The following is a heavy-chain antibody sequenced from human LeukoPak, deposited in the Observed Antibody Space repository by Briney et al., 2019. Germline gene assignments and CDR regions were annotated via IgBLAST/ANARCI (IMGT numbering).Heavy chain of an antibody. CDR3: TRGPDIVVVPAAIGAEYFQH. D-gene: IGHD2-2*02. J-gene: IGHJ1*01. Sequence: GRSLRLSCTASGFTFGDYAMSWVRQAPGKGLEWVGFIRSKAYGGTTEYAASVKGRFTISRDDSKSIAYLQMNSLKTEDTAVYYCTRGPDIVVVPAAIGAEYFQHWGQGTLVTVSS. CDR1: GFTFGDYA. CDR2: IRSKAYGGTT. V-gene: IGHV3-49*04.